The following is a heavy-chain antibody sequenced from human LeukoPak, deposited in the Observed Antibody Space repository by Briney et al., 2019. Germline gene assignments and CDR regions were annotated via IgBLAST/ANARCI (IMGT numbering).Heavy chain of an antibody. J-gene: IGHJ4*02. V-gene: IGHV1-2*02. D-gene: IGHD3-3*01. CDR2: TNPNSGGT. Sequence: ASVKVSCKASEYTFTGYYMHWVRQAPGQGLEWMGWTNPNSGGTNYAQKFQGRVTMTRDTSISTAYMELSRLRSDDTAVYYCARDPLPRYDFWSGYPAYWGQGTLVTVSS. CDR3: ARDPLPRYDFWSGYPAY. CDR1: EYTFTGYY.